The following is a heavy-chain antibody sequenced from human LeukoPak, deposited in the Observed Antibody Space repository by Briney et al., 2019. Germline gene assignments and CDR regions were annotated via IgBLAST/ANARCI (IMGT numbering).Heavy chain of an antibody. CDR1: GFTFTNYW. V-gene: IGHV3-7*01. J-gene: IGHJ4*02. CDR2: IKQDGSVK. D-gene: IGHD3-10*01. CDR3: ATHGSGSYYSDY. Sequence: GGSLRLSCAASGFTFTNYWMNWFRQAPGKGLEWVANIKQDGSVKYYVDSVKGRFTISRDNAKNSLYLQMNSLRAEDTAVYYCATHGSGSYYSDYWGQGTLVTVSS.